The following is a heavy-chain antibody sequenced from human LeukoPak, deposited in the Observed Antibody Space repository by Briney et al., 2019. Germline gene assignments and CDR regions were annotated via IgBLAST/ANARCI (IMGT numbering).Heavy chain of an antibody. J-gene: IGHJ5*02. CDR3: AKGSLVGYCSSTSCYFDDNWFDP. Sequence: GGSLRLSCAASGFTFSTYTMYWVRQAPGKGLEWVSAISGSGGSTYYADSVKGRFTISRDNSKNTLYLQMNSLRAEDTAVYYCAKGSLVGYCSSTSCYFDDNWFDPWGQGTLVTVSS. CDR2: ISGSGGST. V-gene: IGHV3-23*01. D-gene: IGHD2-2*01. CDR1: GFTFSTYT.